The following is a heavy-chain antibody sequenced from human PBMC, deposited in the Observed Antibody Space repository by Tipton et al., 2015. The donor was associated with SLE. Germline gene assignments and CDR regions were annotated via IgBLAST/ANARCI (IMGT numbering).Heavy chain of an antibody. CDR1: GGSISSHY. D-gene: IGHD6-13*01. CDR2: INHSGST. CDR3: ARRRPGIAAAGSYWYFDL. J-gene: IGHJ2*01. Sequence: TLSLTCTVSGGSISSHYWSWIRQPPGKGLEWIGEINHSGSTNYNPSLKSRVTISVDTSKNQFSLKLGSVTAADTAVYYCARRRPGIAAAGSYWYFDLWGRGTLVTVSS. V-gene: IGHV4-34*01.